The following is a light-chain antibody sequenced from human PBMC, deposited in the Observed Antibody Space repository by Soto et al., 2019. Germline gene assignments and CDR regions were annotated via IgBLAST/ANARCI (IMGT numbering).Light chain of an antibody. V-gene: IGKV3-15*01. Sequence: EIVMTQSPATLSVSPGERATLSCRASQSVSSNLAWYQQKPGQAPRLLIYGASTRATGIPARFSGSGSGTDFTLTISRLEPEDFALYYCQHYVERSPITFGQGTRLEIK. CDR2: GAS. CDR1: QSVSSN. CDR3: QHYVERSPIT. J-gene: IGKJ5*01.